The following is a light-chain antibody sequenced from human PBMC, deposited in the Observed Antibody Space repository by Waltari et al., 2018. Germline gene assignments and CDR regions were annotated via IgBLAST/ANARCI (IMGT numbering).Light chain of an antibody. CDR1: QDISSW. J-gene: IGKJ5*01. Sequence: DIQMTQSPSSVSASIGDRVSITCRASQDISSWLAWYKQKPGKAPELLIYSASRLHSGVPSRFSGSGSGTDFTLTISSLQPEDFATYYCQQANSFPITFGQGTRLEIK. CDR2: SAS. CDR3: QQANSFPIT. V-gene: IGKV1D-12*01.